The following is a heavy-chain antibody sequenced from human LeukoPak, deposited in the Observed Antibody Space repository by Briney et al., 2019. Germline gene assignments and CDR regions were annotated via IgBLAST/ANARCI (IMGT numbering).Heavy chain of an antibody. D-gene: IGHD5-12*01. CDR3: ARDYRGGIRGYFDY. CDR2: IFHSGST. CDR1: GVSISSNNW. J-gene: IGHJ4*02. V-gene: IGHV4-4*02. Sequence: PSGTLSLTCAVSGVSISSNNWWSWVRQPPGKGLEWIGEIFHSGSTNYNPSLKGRVTISVDKSKNQFSLKLSSVTAADTAVYYCARDYRGGIRGYFDYWGQGTLVTVSS.